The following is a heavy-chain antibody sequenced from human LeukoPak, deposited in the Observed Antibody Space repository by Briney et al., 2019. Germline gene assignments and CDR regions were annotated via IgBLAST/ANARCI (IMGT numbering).Heavy chain of an antibody. J-gene: IGHJ6*02. D-gene: IGHD3-9*01. V-gene: IGHV3-30-3*01. Sequence: PTGGSLRLSCAASGFTFSSYAMHWVRQAPGKGLEWVAVISYDGSNKYYADSVKGRFTISRDNAKNSLYLQMNSLRAEDTAVYYCARDRSDILGDYYYGMDVWGQGTTVTVSS. CDR1: GFTFSSYA. CDR2: ISYDGSNK. CDR3: ARDRSDILGDYYYGMDV.